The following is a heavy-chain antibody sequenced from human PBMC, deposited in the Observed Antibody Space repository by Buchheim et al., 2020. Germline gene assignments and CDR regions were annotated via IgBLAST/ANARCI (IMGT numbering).Heavy chain of an antibody. Sequence: EVQLVESGGGLVQPGGSLRLSCAASGFTFSSYWMHWVRQAPGKGLVWVSRINSDGSSTSYADSVKGRFTFSRDNAKNTMYLQMNSLRAEDTAVYYCARGSPIFGVREYYYGMDVWGQGTT. CDR2: INSDGSST. V-gene: IGHV3-74*01. CDR3: ARGSPIFGVREYYYGMDV. J-gene: IGHJ6*02. D-gene: IGHD3-3*01. CDR1: GFTFSSYW.